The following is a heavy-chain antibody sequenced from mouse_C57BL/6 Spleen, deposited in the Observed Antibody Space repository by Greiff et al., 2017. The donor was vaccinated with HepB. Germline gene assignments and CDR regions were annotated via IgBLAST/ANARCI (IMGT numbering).Heavy chain of an antibody. V-gene: IGHV1-50*01. CDR1: GYTFTSYW. Sequence: QVQLQQPGAELVKPGASVKLSCKASGYTFTSYWMQWVKQRPGQGLEWIGEIDPSDSYTNYNQKFKVKATLTVDTSSSTAYMQLSSLTSEDSAVYYCARGGDIYYSNYVWFAYWGQGTLVTVSA. D-gene: IGHD2-5*01. J-gene: IGHJ3*01. CDR2: IDPSDSYT. CDR3: ARGGDIYYSNYVWFAY.